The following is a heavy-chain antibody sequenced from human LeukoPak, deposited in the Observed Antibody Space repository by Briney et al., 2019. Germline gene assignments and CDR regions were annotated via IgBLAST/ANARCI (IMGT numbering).Heavy chain of an antibody. CDR2: ISYSGST. V-gene: IGHV4-59*08. Sequence: PSETLSLTCTVSGGSISSYFWSWLRQPPGKRLEWIGYISYSGSTDYNPSLKSRVTLSVDTSKNRLSLKLSSVTAADTAVYYCARNSSRGGFNGYDFWYFDLWGRGTLVTVSS. CDR1: GGSISSYF. CDR3: ARNSSRGGFNGYDFWYFDL. J-gene: IGHJ2*01. D-gene: IGHD5-12*01.